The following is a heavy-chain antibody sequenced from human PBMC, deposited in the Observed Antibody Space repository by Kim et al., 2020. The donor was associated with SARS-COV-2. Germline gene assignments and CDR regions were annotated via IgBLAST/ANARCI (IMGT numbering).Heavy chain of an antibody. D-gene: IGHD5-18*01. CDR3: AREGIQLWLEDY. Sequence: KYSQKFQGRVNITKDISASTAYMELSSLRSEDTAVYYCAREGIQLWLEDYWGQGTLVIVSS. J-gene: IGHJ4*02. V-gene: IGHV1-3*01.